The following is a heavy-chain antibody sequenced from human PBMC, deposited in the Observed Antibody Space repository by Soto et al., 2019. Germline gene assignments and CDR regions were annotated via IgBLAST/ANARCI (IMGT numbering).Heavy chain of an antibody. CDR1: GGSFSDYY. D-gene: IGHD4-17*01. Sequence: HVQLQQLGAGLLKPSETLSLTCAVYGGSFSDYYLSWIRQTPGKGLEWIGDINHSGSTNYNPFLKRRVTISGDTSKIQFSLKLSSVTAADTAVYYCASCLTAVTTVRFSDYWGQGTLVTVSS. CDR3: ASCLTAVTTVRFSDY. CDR2: INHSGST. V-gene: IGHV4-34*01. J-gene: IGHJ4*02.